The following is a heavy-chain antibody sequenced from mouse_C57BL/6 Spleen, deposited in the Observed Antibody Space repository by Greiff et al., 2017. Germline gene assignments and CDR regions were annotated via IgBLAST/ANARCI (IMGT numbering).Heavy chain of an antibody. J-gene: IGHJ2*01. Sequence: QVQLKQPGAELVRPGTSVKLSCKASGYTFTSYWMHWVKQRPGQGLEWIGVIDPSDSYTNYNQKFKGKATLTVDTSSSTAYMQLSSLTTEEYAVYYCARREANWDYFDYWGQGTTLTVSS. CDR3: ARREANWDYFDY. CDR1: GYTFTSYW. D-gene: IGHD4-1*01. CDR2: IDPSDSYT. V-gene: IGHV1-59*01.